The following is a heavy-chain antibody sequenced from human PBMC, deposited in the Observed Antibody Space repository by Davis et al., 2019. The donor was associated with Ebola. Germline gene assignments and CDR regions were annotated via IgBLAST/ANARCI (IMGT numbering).Heavy chain of an antibody. Sequence: SVKVSCKASGYTFTSYGISWVRQAPGQGLEWMGRIIPILGIANYAQKFQGRVTITADKSTSTAYMELSSLRSEDTAVYYCARTLDFWSGYHILVDDETKFDPWGQGTLVTVSS. CDR2: IIPILGIA. CDR1: GYTFTSYG. D-gene: IGHD3-3*01. V-gene: IGHV1-69*04. CDR3: ARTLDFWSGYHILVDDETKFDP. J-gene: IGHJ5*02.